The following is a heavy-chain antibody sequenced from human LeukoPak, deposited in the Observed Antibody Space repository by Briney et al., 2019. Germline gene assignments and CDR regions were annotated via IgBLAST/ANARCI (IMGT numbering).Heavy chain of an antibody. Sequence: GGSLRLSCAASGFTFSSYTMHWIRRAPGKGLEWVAVISYDGSNKYYADSVKGRFTISRDNSKNTLYLQMNSLRAEDTAVYYCAKGITGPPLFDYWGQGTLVTVSS. CDR1: GFTFSSYT. CDR3: AKGITGPPLFDY. V-gene: IGHV3-30*18. J-gene: IGHJ4*02. D-gene: IGHD1-20*01. CDR2: ISYDGSNK.